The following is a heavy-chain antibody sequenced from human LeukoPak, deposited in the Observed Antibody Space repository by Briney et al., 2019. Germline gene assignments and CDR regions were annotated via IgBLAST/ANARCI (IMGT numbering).Heavy chain of an antibody. D-gene: IGHD6-13*01. CDR3: ARAQSAAGPGTDWFDP. Sequence: GGSLRLSCSASGFIVNNNFMSWVRQAPGKGLEWVSDIYSGGNTYYADSVKGRFTISRDNPKNTLYLQMNSLRADDTAMYYCARAQSAAGPGTDWFDPWGQGTLVTVSS. V-gene: IGHV3-53*01. J-gene: IGHJ5*02. CDR2: IYSGGNT. CDR1: GFIVNNNF.